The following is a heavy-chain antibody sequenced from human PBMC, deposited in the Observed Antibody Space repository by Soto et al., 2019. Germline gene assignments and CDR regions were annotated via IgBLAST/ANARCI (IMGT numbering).Heavy chain of an antibody. J-gene: IGHJ2*01. CDR1: GGTFSSYA. V-gene: IGHV1-69*01. CDR3: ARVGELTGNFDL. D-gene: IGHD3-10*01. CDR2: IIPIFGTA. Sequence: VQLVQSGAEVKKPGSSVKVSCKASGGTFSSYAISWVRQAPGQGLEWMGGIIPIFGTANYAQKFQGRVTSTSDESTRTAYMELSSLRSEDTAVYYCARVGELTGNFDLWGRCTLVTVSS.